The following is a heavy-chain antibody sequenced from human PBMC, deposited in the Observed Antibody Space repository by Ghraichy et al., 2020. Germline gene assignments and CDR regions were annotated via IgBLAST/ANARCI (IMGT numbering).Heavy chain of an antibody. CDR1: GGSISSYY. CDR3: ARSRPDTGGSLDY. V-gene: IGHV4-59*01. J-gene: IGHJ4*02. D-gene: IGHD1-14*01. CDR2: IYYSGST. Sequence: SETLSLTCTVSGGSISSYYWSWIRQPPGKGLEWIGYIYYSGSTNYNPSLKSRVTISVDTSKNQFSLKLSSVTAADTAVYYCARSRPDTGGSLDYWGQGTLVTVSS.